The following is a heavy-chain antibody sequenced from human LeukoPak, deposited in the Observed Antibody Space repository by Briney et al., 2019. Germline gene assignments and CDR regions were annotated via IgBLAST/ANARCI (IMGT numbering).Heavy chain of an antibody. CDR1: GGSINSYY. Sequence: PSETLSLTCTVSGGSINSYYWSWIRQPPGKGLEWIGEINHSGSTNYNPSLKSRVTISVDTSKNQFSLKLSSVTAADTAVYYCARHLYGGSYGYWGQGTLVTVPS. D-gene: IGHD1-26*01. V-gene: IGHV4-34*01. CDR2: INHSGST. J-gene: IGHJ4*02. CDR3: ARHLYGGSYGY.